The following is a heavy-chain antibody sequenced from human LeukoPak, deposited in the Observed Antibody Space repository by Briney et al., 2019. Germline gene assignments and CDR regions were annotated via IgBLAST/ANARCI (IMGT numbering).Heavy chain of an antibody. Sequence: PGGSLRLSCAASGFTVSSNYMSWVRQAPGKGLEWVSVIYSGGSTYYADSVKGRFTISRDNAKNSLYLQMNSLRAEDTAVYYCAVEYYDFWSGYYGGGEGYWGQGTLVTVSS. V-gene: IGHV3-53*01. CDR2: IYSGGST. D-gene: IGHD3-3*01. CDR1: GFTVSSNY. CDR3: AVEYYDFWSGYYGGGEGY. J-gene: IGHJ4*02.